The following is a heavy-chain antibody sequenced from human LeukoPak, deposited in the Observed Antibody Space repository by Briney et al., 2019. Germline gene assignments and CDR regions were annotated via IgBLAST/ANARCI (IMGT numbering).Heavy chain of an antibody. V-gene: IGHV1-46*01. CDR3: ARDDYYGSGSYYNHLDY. J-gene: IGHJ4*02. CDR2: INPSGGST. CDR1: GYTFTSYY. D-gene: IGHD3-10*01. Sequence: ASVKVSCKASGYTFTSYYMHWVRQAPGQGLEWMGIINPSGGSTSYAQKFQGRVTMTRDMSTSTVYMGLSSLRSEDTAVYYCARDDYYGSGSYYNHLDYWGQGTLVTVSS.